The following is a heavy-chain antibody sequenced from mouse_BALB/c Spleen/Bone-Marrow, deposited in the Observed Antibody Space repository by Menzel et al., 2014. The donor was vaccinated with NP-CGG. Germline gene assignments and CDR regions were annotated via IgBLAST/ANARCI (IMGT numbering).Heavy chain of an antibody. J-gene: IGHJ4*01. CDR1: GYTFTDSW. D-gene: IGHD2-4*01. CDR3: ARGGHDFSLDY. CDR2: IDTSDSYT. V-gene: IGHV1-69*01. Sequence: QVQLQQSGAELGMPGASVKMSCKASGYTFTDSWIYWVKQRPGQGLEWIGAIDTSDSYTNYNQKFMGKASLTVDASSSTAYMQVSSLTSDDSAVYYCARGGHDFSLDYWGQGPSVTVSS.